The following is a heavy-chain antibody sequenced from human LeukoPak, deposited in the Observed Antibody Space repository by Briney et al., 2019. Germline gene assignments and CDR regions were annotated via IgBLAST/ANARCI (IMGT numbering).Heavy chain of an antibody. D-gene: IGHD1-26*01. J-gene: IGHJ4*02. CDR3: ARDSGSSEYYFDY. V-gene: IGHV3-74*01. CDR2: ICSDGSST. CDR1: GFTFSSYW. Sequence: GGSLRLSCAASGFTFSSYWMHWVRQVPGKGLVWVSRICSDGSSTSFADSVKGRFTISRDNAKNTLYLQMNSLRAEDTAVYYCARDSGSSEYYFDYWGQGTLVTVSS.